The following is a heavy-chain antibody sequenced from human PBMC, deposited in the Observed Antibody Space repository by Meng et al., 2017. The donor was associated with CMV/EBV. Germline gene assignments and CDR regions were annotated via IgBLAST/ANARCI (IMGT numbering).Heavy chain of an antibody. J-gene: IGHJ4*02. V-gene: IGHV3-21*04. D-gene: IGHD2-2*01. Sequence: GGSLRLSCAASGSTLSSYSMNWVRQAPGKGLEWVSSISSSSSYIYYADSVKGRFTISRDNSKNTLYLQMNSLRAEDTAVYYCAKDIVVVPAALDYWGQGTLVTVSS. CDR2: ISSSSSYI. CDR3: AKDIVVVPAALDY. CDR1: GSTLSSYS.